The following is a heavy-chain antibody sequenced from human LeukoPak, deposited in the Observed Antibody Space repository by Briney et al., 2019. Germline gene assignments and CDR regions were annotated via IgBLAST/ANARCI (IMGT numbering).Heavy chain of an antibody. V-gene: IGHV1-2*04. CDR3: ARGRYDYVWGSYRYYFDY. D-gene: IGHD3-16*02. CDR1: GYTFTGYY. CDR2: INPNSGGT. J-gene: IGHJ4*02. Sequence: ASVKVSCKASGYTFTGYYMHWVRQAPGQGREWMGWINPNSGGTNYAQKFQGWVTMTRDTSISTAYMELSRLRSDDTAVYYCARGRYDYVWGSYRYYFDYWGQGTLVTVSS.